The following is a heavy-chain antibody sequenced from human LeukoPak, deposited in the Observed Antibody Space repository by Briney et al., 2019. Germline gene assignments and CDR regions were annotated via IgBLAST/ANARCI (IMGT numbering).Heavy chain of an antibody. CDR3: ARAGEDDGGPDAFDI. Sequence: PGRSLRLSCAASGFTFSSYAMHWVRQAPGKGLEWVAVISYDGSNKYYADSVKGRFTISRDNSKNTLYLQMNSLRAEDTAVYYCARAGEDDGGPDAFDISGQGTMVTVPS. CDR1: GFTFSSYA. V-gene: IGHV3-30-3*01. D-gene: IGHD2-15*01. CDR2: ISYDGSNK. J-gene: IGHJ3*02.